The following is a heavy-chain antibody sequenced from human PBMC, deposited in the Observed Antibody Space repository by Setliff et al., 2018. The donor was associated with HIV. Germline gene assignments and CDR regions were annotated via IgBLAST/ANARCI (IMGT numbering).Heavy chain of an antibody. Sequence: PGGSLRLSCAASGFTFSSYTMNWVRQAPGKGLEWVSSISSSSYYIYYADSVKGRFTISRDNAKNSLFLQMNSLRGEDTAVYYCARDLSYDYDRSSDTFDYWGQGTLVTVSS. CDR1: GFTFSSYT. D-gene: IGHD3-22*01. V-gene: IGHV3-21*01. J-gene: IGHJ4*02. CDR2: ISSSSYYI. CDR3: ARDLSYDYDRSSDTFDY.